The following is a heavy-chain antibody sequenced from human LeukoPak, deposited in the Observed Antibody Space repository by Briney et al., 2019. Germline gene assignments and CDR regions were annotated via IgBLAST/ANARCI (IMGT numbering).Heavy chain of an antibody. CDR2: INPRGGST. V-gene: IGHV1-46*01. CDR1: GYTFTTYY. D-gene: IGHD6-13*01. J-gene: IGHJ6*03. Sequence: GASVKVSCKASGYTFTTYYMHWVRQAPGQRPEWMGIINPRGGSTDYAQKFQGRVTMTEDTSTDTAYMELSSLRSEDTAVYYCARGEQQLVRLDYYYYMDVWGKGTTVTISS. CDR3: ARGEQQLVRLDYYYYMDV.